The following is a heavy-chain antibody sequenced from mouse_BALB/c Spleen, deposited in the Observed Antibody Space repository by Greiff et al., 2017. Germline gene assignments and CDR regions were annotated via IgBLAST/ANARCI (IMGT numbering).Heavy chain of an antibody. D-gene: IGHD2-14*01. CDR3: AREGEVRPWFAY. CDR1: GFTFSSNA. Sequence: EVQVVESGGGLVKPGGSLKLSCAASGFTFSSNAMSWVRQTPEKRLEWVASISSGGSTYYPDSVKGRFTISRDNARNILYLQMSSLRSEDTAMYYCAREGEVRPWFAYWGQGTLVTVSA. CDR2: ISSGGST. V-gene: IGHV5-6-5*01. J-gene: IGHJ3*01.